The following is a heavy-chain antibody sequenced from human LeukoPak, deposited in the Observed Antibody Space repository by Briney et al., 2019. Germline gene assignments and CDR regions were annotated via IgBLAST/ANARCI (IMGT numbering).Heavy chain of an antibody. D-gene: IGHD1-1*01. CDR2: ISSSGSTI. CDR1: GFTFSSYE. CDR3: ARVGPERDDY. J-gene: IGHJ4*02. V-gene: IGHV3-48*03. Sequence: GGSLRLSCAASGFTFSSYEMNWVRQAPGKGLEWVSYISSSGSTIYYADSVKGRFTISRDNAKNSLYLQMNSLRAEYTAVYYCARVGPERDDYWGQGTLVTVSS.